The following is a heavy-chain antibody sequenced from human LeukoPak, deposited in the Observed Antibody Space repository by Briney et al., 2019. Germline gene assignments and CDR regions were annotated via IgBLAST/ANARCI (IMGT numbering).Heavy chain of an antibody. CDR1: GGSFSGYY. Sequence: PSETLSLTCAVYGGSFSGYYWSWIRQPPGKGLEWIGEINHSGSTNYNPSLKSRVTISVDTSKNQFSLKLSSVTAADTAVYYCARGPSESIVATMGVFDYWGQGTLVTVSS. CDR2: INHSGST. J-gene: IGHJ4*02. D-gene: IGHD5-12*01. V-gene: IGHV4-34*01. CDR3: ARGPSESIVATMGVFDY.